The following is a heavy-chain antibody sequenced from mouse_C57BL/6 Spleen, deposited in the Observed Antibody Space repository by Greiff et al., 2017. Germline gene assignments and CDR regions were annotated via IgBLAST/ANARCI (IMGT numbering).Heavy chain of an antibody. J-gene: IGHJ4*01. D-gene: IGHD4-1*01. Sequence: QVQLQQPGAELVKPGASVKLSCKASGYTFTSYWMHWVKQRPGQGLEWIGMIHPNSGSTNYNEKFKSKATLTVDKSSSTAYMQLSSLTSEDSAVYYCAREETGPSYYAMDDWGQGTSVTVSS. CDR3: AREETGPSYYAMDD. CDR1: GYTFTSYW. V-gene: IGHV1-64*01. CDR2: IHPNSGST.